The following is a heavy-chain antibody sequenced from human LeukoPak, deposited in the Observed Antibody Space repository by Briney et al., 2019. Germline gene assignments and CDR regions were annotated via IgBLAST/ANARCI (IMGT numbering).Heavy chain of an antibody. D-gene: IGHD3-3*01. CDR2: IYYSGST. CDR1: GGSISSGGYY. V-gene: IGHV4-31*03. CDR3: ASYTIFGVVIMGAFDI. Sequence: PSQTLSLTCTVSGGSISSGGYYWSWIRQHPGKGLEWIGYIYYSGSTYYSPSLKSRVTISVDTSKNQFSLKLSSVTAADTAVYYCASYTIFGVVIMGAFDIWGQGTMVTVSS. J-gene: IGHJ3*02.